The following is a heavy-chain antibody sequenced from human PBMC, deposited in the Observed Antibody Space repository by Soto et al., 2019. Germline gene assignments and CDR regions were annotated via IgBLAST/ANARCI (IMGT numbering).Heavy chain of an antibody. V-gene: IGHV3-72*01. CDR1: GFTFSDHH. Sequence: EVQLVESGGGLVQPGGSLRLSCAASGFTFSDHHMDWVRQAPGKGLECVARSLNKARSYTAEYAASVKSRFTISRDVLKNPRYLQMNSLETEDTAVYYCGRDSMRWSFDNWGQGILVTVSS. CDR3: GRDSMRWSFDN. CDR2: SLNKARSYTA. J-gene: IGHJ4*02. D-gene: IGHD2-15*01.